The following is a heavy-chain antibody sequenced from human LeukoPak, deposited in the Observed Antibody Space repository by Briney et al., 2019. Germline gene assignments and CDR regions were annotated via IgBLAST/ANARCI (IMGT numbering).Heavy chain of an antibody. CDR2: TYFRAKWLN. CDR1: GDSVSSNSAA. D-gene: IGHD6-13*01. J-gene: IGHJ4*02. CDR3: AREAGSSWFFGRFDY. V-gene: IGHV6-1*01. Sequence: SQTLSLTCAISGDSVSSNSAAWNWIRQSPSRGLEWLGRTYFRAKWLNEYVVSLKSRVTISPDTAQNQFSLHLNSETPEDTAVYYCAREAGSSWFFGRFDYWGQGSLVTVSS.